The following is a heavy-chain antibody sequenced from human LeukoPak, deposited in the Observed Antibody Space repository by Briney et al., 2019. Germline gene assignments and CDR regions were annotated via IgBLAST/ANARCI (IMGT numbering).Heavy chain of an antibody. CDR1: GYTFTSYG. D-gene: IGHD3-22*01. V-gene: IGHV1-18*01. CDR3: ARTPYYYDSSGYYLGDY. J-gene: IGHJ4*02. Sequence: GASVKVSCKASGYTFTSYGISWVRQAPGQGLEWMGWISAYNGNTNYAQKLQGRVTMTTDTSTSTAYMELRSLRSDDTAVYYCARTPYYYDSSGYYLGDYWGQGTLVTVPS. CDR2: ISAYNGNT.